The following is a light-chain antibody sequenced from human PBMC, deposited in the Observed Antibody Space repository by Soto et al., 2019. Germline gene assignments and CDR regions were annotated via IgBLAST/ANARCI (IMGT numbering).Light chain of an antibody. CDR2: EAS. CDR3: QRYDNV. J-gene: IGKJ5*01. V-gene: IGKV1-33*01. CDR1: QDIRKY. Sequence: DIQMTQSPCSLSASVGDRVTITCQASQDIRKYLNWYQQKPGKAPKLLICEASNLQTGGTSRFSGSGAGTDFTSTISSLQPEDIATYYCQRYDNVFGQGTRLEIK.